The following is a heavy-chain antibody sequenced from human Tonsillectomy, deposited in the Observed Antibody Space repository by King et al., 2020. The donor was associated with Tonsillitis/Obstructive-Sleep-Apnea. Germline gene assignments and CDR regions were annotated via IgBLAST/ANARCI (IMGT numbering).Heavy chain of an antibody. D-gene: IGHD2-21*02. CDR1: GGSFSGYY. CDR3: ARGDIVVVTAIGGFYFDY. J-gene: IGHJ4*02. V-gene: IGHV4-34*01. Sequence: VQLQQWGAGLLKPSETLSLTCAVYGGSFSGYYWSWIRQPPGKGLEWIGEINHSGSTNYNTSLKSRVTISVDTSKNQFSLKLSSVTAADTAVYYCARGDIVVVTAIGGFYFDYWGQGTLVTVSS. CDR2: INHSGST.